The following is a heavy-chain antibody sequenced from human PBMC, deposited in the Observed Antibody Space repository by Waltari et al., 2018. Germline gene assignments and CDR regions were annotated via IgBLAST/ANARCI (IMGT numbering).Heavy chain of an antibody. CDR3: ATAFTHLVATILGRDYYYYYYGMDV. CDR2: FDPEDGET. V-gene: IGHV1-24*01. Sequence: QVQLVQSGAEVKKPGASVKVSCKVSGYTLTELSMHWVRQAPGKGLEWMGGFDPEDGETIYAQKFQGRVTMTEDTSTDTAYMELSSLRSEDTAVYYCATAFTHLVATILGRDYYYYYYGMDVWGQGTTVTVSS. J-gene: IGHJ6*02. D-gene: IGHD5-12*01. CDR1: GYTLTELS.